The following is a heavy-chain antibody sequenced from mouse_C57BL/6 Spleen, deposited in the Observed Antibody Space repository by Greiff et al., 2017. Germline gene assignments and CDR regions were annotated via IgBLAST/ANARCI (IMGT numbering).Heavy chain of an antibody. CDR3: AREGDDGYYGVFAY. CDR2: IYPSDSET. Sequence: QVQLQQPGAELVRPGSSVKLSCKASGYTFTSYWMDWVKQRPGQGLEWIGNIYPSDSETHYNQKFKDKATLTVDKSSSTAYMQLSSLTSEDSAVYYCAREGDDGYYGVFAYWGQGTLVTVSA. J-gene: IGHJ3*01. D-gene: IGHD2-3*01. CDR1: GYTFTSYW. V-gene: IGHV1-61*01.